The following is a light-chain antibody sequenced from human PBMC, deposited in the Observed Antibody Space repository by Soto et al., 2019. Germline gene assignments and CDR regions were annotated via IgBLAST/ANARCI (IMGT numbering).Light chain of an antibody. J-gene: IGKJ1*01. CDR2: DAS. CDR3: QQFHYWWT. V-gene: IGKV3-15*01. CDR1: QSVSSN. Sequence: EIVMTQSPATLSVAPGERGTLSCRASQSVSSNLAWYQQKPGQAPRLLIYDASTRATGIPARFSGSGSGTEFTLTISSLQSEDFAFYYCQQFHYWWTFGQGTKVDIK.